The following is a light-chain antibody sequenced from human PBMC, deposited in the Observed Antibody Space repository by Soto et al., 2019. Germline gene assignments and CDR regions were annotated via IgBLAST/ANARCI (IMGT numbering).Light chain of an antibody. CDR3: QSTDTSGSSVL. J-gene: IGLJ2*01. CDR1: ALAKQH. CDR2: KDI. Sequence: ELTQPPSVSVSPGQTARITCSGDALAKQHSYWYQQKPGQAPVLIINKDIERPSGIPERFSGSTAGTTVTMTISGVQAEDEADYYCQSTDTSGSSVLFGGGTQLTVL. V-gene: IGLV3-25*03.